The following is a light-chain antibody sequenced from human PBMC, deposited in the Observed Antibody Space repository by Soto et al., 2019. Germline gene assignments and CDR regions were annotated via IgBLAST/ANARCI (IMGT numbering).Light chain of an antibody. CDR2: DVS. V-gene: IGKV3-11*01. CDR1: ESVTDY. CDR3: QQRSDWPWT. J-gene: IGKJ1*01. Sequence: EIVLTQSPATLSLSPGERGTLSCRASESVTDYLAWYQQKPGQAPRLLVYDVSNRAAGIPTRFSGGGSGTDFTLTISNVEPEDFEVYYCQQRSDWPWTFGKGTKVDI.